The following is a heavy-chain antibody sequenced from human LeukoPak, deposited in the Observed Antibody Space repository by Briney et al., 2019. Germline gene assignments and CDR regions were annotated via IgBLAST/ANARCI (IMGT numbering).Heavy chain of an antibody. CDR3: ATDRAWFDP. CDR1: GNTFSSAW. J-gene: IGHJ5*02. CDR2: IKSKIGGATA. V-gene: IGHV3-15*01. D-gene: IGHD3-10*01. Sequence: GGSLTLSCAASGNTFSSAWMSWFRQAPGKGLEWVGRIKSKIGGATADYAAPVKDRFTISRDDSKNTLYLQMNSLKTEDTAVYYCATDRAWFDPWGQGTLVTVSS.